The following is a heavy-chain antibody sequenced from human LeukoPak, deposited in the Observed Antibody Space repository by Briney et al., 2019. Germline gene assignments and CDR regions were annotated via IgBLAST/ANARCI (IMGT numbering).Heavy chain of an antibody. CDR1: GFTVNNNY. CDR3: ARDIGRWGYYYYAMDV. CDR2: ISGDGST. Sequence: GGSLRLSCAASGFTVNNNYMNWVRQAPGKGLEWVSVISGDGSTYYADSVRGRFTISRHGSKNMLYLQMNSLKPEDTAVYYCARDIGRWGYYYYAMDVWGQGTTVTVSS. D-gene: IGHD1-14*01. V-gene: IGHV3-53*04. J-gene: IGHJ6*02.